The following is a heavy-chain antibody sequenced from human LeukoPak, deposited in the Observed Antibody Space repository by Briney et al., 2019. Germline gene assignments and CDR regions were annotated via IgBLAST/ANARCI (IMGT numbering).Heavy chain of an antibody. V-gene: IGHV1-8*01. J-gene: IGHJ5*02. CDR2: MNPNSGNT. CDR1: GYTFTSYD. CDR3: ARADDSGSYHRGDWFDP. Sequence: ASVKVSCKASGYTFTSYDMSWVRQATGEGLEWMGWMNPNSGNTGYAQKFQGRVTMTRNTSISTAYMELSSLRSEDTAVYYCARADDSGSYHRGDWFDPWGQGTLVTVSS. D-gene: IGHD1-26*01.